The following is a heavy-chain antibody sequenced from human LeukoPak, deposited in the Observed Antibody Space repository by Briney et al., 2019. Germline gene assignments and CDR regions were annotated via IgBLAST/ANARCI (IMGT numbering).Heavy chain of an antibody. CDR3: ARGFPTYYYDSSGYYSPPYYYYYMDV. D-gene: IGHD3-22*01. Sequence: PSETLSLTCTVSGYSISSGYYWGWIRQPPGKGLEWIGNIYHSGSTYYNPSLKSRVTISVDTSKNQFSLKLSSVTAADTAVYYCARGFPTYYYDSSGYYSPPYYYYYMDVWGKGTTVTVSS. CDR1: GYSISSGYY. V-gene: IGHV4-38-2*02. CDR2: IYHSGST. J-gene: IGHJ6*03.